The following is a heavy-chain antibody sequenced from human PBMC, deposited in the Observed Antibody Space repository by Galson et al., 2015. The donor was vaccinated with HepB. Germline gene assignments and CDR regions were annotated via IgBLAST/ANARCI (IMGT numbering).Heavy chain of an antibody. D-gene: IGHD2-2*02. V-gene: IGHV3-23*01. CDR1: GFTFSSYA. CDR3: AKNRIVVVPAAIVTIRDYYYYMDV. J-gene: IGHJ6*03. CDR2: ISGSGGST. Sequence: SLRLSCAASGFTFSSYAMSWVRQAPGKGLEWVSAISGSGGSTYYADSVKGRFTISRDNSKNTLYLQMNSLRAEDTAVYYCAKNRIVVVPAAIVTIRDYYYYMDVWGKGTTVTVSS.